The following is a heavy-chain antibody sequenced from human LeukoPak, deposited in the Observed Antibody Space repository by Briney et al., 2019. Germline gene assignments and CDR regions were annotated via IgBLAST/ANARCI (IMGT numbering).Heavy chain of an antibody. J-gene: IGHJ4*02. D-gene: IGHD1-26*01. CDR2: ISYDGTNE. Sequence: GGSLRLSCAASGFTFSTYWMSWVRQAPGKGLEWVASISYDGTNEYYADSVEGRFTISKDNSKNTLYLQMNSLRTEDTAVYYCARVLRGGNLDMLFDYWGQGTLVTVSS. V-gene: IGHV3-30*03. CDR3: ARVLRGGNLDMLFDY. CDR1: GFTFSTYW.